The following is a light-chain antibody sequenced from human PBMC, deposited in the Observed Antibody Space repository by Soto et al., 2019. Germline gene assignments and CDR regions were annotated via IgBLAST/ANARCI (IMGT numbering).Light chain of an antibody. Sequence: QSALTQPASVPGSPGQSITISCTGTSSDVGGYIYVSWYQQHPGKAPKLMIYEVTNRPSGVSNRFSGSKSGNTASLTISGLQAEDEADYYCSSYTSRSTLYVFGTGTKLTVL. CDR3: SSYTSRSTLYV. CDR1: SSDVGGYIY. V-gene: IGLV2-14*01. CDR2: EVT. J-gene: IGLJ1*01.